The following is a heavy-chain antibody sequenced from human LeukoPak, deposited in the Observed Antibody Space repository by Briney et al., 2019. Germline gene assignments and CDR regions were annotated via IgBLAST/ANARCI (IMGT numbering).Heavy chain of an antibody. J-gene: IGHJ6*02. CDR1: GYTFTGYY. D-gene: IGHD6-13*01. Sequence: ASVKVSCKASGYTFTGYYMHWVRQAPGQGLEWMGWINPNSGGTNYAQKFQGRVTMTRDTSISTAYMELSRLRSDDTAVYYCARGRKQQLVRYGMDVWGQGTTVTVSS. CDR3: ARGRKQQLVRYGMDV. CDR2: INPNSGGT. V-gene: IGHV1-2*02.